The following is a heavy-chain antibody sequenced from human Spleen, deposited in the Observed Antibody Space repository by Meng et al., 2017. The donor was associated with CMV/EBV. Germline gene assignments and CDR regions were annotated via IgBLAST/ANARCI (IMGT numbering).Heavy chain of an antibody. V-gene: IGHV4-30-4*08. CDR1: GGSISSGDYN. J-gene: IGHJ5*02. D-gene: IGHD5-18*01. CDR3: ARGGIQLWGEPNWFDP. Sequence: GHFPESGPLLLRPSQTFSLICTVSGGSISSGDYNWSWIRQPHGKGLEWIGYIYYSGSTFYNPSLKSRVTLSVDTSKNPFSLKLSSVSAADTAVYYCARGGIQLWGEPNWFDPWGQGTLVTVSS. CDR2: IYYSGST.